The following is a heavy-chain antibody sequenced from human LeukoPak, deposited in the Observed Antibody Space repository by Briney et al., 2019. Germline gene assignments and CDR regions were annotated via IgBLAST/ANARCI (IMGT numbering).Heavy chain of an antibody. CDR2: FDREDDIT. V-gene: IGHV1-24*01. D-gene: IGHD3-10*01. Sequence: ASVKVSCKVSGYSLTLLSLHWVRQAPGKGLEWMGGFDREDDITMYAQTLRGRVTLTEDTSTDTAYMELSSLRSEDTAIYYCATGGLIKNSFMIRGVKPLDSWGQGTLVAVSS. J-gene: IGHJ4*02. CDR1: GYSLTLLS. CDR3: ATGGLIKNSFMIRGVKPLDS.